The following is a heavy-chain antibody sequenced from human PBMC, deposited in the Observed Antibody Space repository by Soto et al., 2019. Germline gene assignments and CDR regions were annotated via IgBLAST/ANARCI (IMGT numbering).Heavy chain of an antibody. J-gene: IGHJ4*02. D-gene: IGHD3-9*01. CDR1: GFTFSNAW. CDR3: FYFDGCGYGY. V-gene: IGHV3-15*07. CDR2: IKSKPDGGTT. Sequence: EVQLVESGGGLVKPGGSLRLSCAASGFTFSNAWMNWVRQAPEKGLEWVGGIKSKPDGGTTDYAALVKGRFTISRDDSKNTLYLQMNGPRTDYRAVYYVFYFDGCGYGYWGQGTLVTVSS.